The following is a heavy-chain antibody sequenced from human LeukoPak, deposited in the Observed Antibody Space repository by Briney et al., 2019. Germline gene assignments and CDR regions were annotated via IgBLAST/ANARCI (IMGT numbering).Heavy chain of an antibody. Sequence: ASVKVSCKASGYIFTGYFMHWVRQAPRQGLEWMGWINPSSGGTNYAQKFQGRVTMTRDTSISTAYMELSSLRSEDTAVYYCARSVAGFIAYFDYWGQGTLVTVSS. J-gene: IGHJ4*02. V-gene: IGHV1-2*02. CDR2: INPSSGGT. D-gene: IGHD6-19*01. CDR1: GYIFTGYF. CDR3: ARSVAGFIAYFDY.